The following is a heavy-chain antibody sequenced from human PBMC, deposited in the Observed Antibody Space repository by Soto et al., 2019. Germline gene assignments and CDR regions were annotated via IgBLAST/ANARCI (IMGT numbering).Heavy chain of an antibody. J-gene: IGHJ4*02. CDR1: GGSISSGGYY. D-gene: IGHD3-10*01. V-gene: IGHV4-61*08. CDR2: IYYSGST. Sequence: PSETLSLTCTVSGGSISSGGYYWSWIRQHPGKGLEWIGYIYYSGSTTYNPSLKSRLTMSIDTSKNQFSLRLTSVTAADTAIYYCAGDYASGSYRFDYWGQGTLVTVSS. CDR3: AGDYASGSYRFDY.